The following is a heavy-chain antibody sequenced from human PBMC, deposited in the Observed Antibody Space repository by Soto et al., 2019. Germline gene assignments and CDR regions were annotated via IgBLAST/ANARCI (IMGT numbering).Heavy chain of an antibody. V-gene: IGHV1-69*02. J-gene: IGHJ3*02. CDR3: ASCGGSCCSRGYAFEI. CDR2: IIPILGIA. CDR1: GGTFSGYT. Sequence: SVKVSGKASGGTFSGYTISWVRHAPGQGLEWMGRIIPILGIANYAQKFQGRVTITADKSTSTAYMELSSLRSEDTAVYYCASCGGSCCSRGYAFEIWGQGTMVTVPS. D-gene: IGHD2-15*01.